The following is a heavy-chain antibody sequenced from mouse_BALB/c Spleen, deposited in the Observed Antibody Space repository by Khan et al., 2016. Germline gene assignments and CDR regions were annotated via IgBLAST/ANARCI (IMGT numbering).Heavy chain of an antibody. CDR2: TNPYTGQP. J-gene: IGHJ4*01. D-gene: IGHD1-2*01. CDR1: GYTFTNYG. V-gene: IGHV9-3-1*01. CDR3: ASSSYYGYYYAMNY. Sequence: QIQLVQSGPELKKPGETVKISCKASGYTFTNYGMNWVKQTPETGLKWMGWTNPYTGQPTYADDFQGRFAVSLETTATTAYLQINNRNNEDTATYICASSSYYGYYYAMNYWVRGTSVIVSS.